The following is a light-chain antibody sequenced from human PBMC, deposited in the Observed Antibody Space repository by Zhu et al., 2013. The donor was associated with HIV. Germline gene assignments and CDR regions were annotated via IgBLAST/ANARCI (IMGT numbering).Light chain of an antibody. CDR2: GAS. V-gene: IGKV3-20*01. J-gene: IGKJ4*01. CDR1: QSVSSNF. Sequence: ELVLTQSPGTLSVSPGERATLSCRASQSVSSNFLAWYQQRPGQAPRLLISGASNRATGIPDRFSGSGSGTDFTLSISRLEPEDFAVYYCQQYDTSPLTFGGGTTVEIK. CDR3: QQYDTSPLT.